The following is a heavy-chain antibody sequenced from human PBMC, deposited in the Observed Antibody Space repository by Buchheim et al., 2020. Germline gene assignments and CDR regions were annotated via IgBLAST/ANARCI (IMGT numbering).Heavy chain of an antibody. V-gene: IGHV3-74*01. J-gene: IGHJ2*01. Sequence: EVQLVESGGALVQPGGSLRLSCAASGFTFSSYWMHWVRQAQGKGLVWVSRINSDGSSTSYADSVKGRFTISRATAKNALYLQMNSLRAEDTAVYYCASPFPGYYHSSGYYLDWYFDLWGRGTL. D-gene: IGHD3-22*01. CDR3: ASPFPGYYHSSGYYLDWYFDL. CDR1: GFTFSSYW. CDR2: INSDGSST.